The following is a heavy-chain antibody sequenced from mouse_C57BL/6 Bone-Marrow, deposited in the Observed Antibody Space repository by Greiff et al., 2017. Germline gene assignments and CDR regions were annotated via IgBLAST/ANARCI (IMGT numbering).Heavy chain of an antibody. V-gene: IGHV1-61*01. CDR1: GYTFTSYW. J-gene: IGHJ2*01. Sequence: VKLQPPGAELVRPGSSVKLSCKASGYTFTSYWMDWVKQRTGQGLEWIGNIYPSDSETHYNQQFKDKATLTVDQSSSTAYMQLISLTSEETAVYYCARATGDDWGQGTTLTVSS. CDR3: ARATGDD. CDR2: IYPSDSET.